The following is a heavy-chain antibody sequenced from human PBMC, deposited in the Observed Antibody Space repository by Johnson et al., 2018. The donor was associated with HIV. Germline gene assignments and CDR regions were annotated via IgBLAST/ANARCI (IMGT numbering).Heavy chain of an antibody. Sequence: VQLVESGGGLVQPGRSLRLSCAASGFTFDDYGMTWVRQPAGKGLEWVSGINWNGGSTGYADSVKGRFTISRDNAKNSLYLQMNILRAEDTAFYYCARRDSGSLSFDIWGQGTMVTVSS. D-gene: IGHD1-26*01. CDR3: ARRDSGSLSFDI. V-gene: IGHV3-20*04. CDR2: INWNGGST. J-gene: IGHJ3*02. CDR1: GFTFDDYG.